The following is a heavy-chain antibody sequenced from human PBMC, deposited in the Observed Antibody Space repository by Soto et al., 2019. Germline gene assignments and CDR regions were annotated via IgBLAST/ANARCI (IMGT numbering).Heavy chain of an antibody. Sequence: LSCAASGFTFSGSAMHWVRQASGKGLEWVGRIRSKANSYATAYAASVKGRFTISRDDSKNTAYLQMNSLKTEDTAVYYCTIHHPGIAAEVRDYWGQGTLVTVSS. CDR2: IRSKANSYAT. D-gene: IGHD6-13*01. V-gene: IGHV3-73*01. CDR3: TIHHPGIAAEVRDY. CDR1: GFTFSGSA. J-gene: IGHJ4*02.